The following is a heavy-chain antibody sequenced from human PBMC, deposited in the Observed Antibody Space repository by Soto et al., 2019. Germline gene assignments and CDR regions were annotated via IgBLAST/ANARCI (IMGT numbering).Heavy chain of an antibody. D-gene: IGHD3-16*01. CDR2: TSYDGSNK. V-gene: IGHV3-30*19. CDR3: ARWGTSGGLDV. CDR1: GFTFRSYV. J-gene: IGHJ4*02. Sequence: QVQLVESGGGVVQPGTSLRLSCVGSGFTFRSYVIHWVRQAPGKGLEWVALTSYDGSNKYYDYSVQGRFTISRDNSRNTADLQMDSLRLDDTAVYDRARWGTSGGLDVWGQGTLVSVSS.